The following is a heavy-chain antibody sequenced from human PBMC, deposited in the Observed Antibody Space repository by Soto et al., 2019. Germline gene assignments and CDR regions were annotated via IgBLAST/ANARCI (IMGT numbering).Heavy chain of an antibody. CDR2: ISAYNGNT. D-gene: IGHD3-22*01. CDR3: ARDSYYYDSSGYGGSDAFDN. V-gene: IGHV1-18*01. CDR1: GYTCTSYG. J-gene: IGHJ3*02. Sequence: GASVKGSCKASGYTCTSYGISWVRQAPGQGLEWMGWISAYNGNTNYAQKLQGRVTMTTDTSTSTAYMELRSLRSDDTAVYYCARDSYYYDSSGYGGSDAFDNWG.